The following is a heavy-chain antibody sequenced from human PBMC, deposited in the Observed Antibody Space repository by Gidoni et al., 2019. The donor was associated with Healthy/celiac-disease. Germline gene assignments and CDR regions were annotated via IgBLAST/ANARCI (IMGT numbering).Heavy chain of an antibody. CDR3: ARVWGDYRSPFDY. D-gene: IGHD4-17*01. Sequence: QVQLQQWGAGLLKPSETLSLTCAVYGGSFSGYYWSWIRQPPGKGLEWIGEINHSGSTNYNPSLKSRVTISVDTSKNQFSLKLSSVTAADTAVYYCARVWGDYRSPFDYWGQGTLVTVSS. CDR1: GGSFSGYY. CDR2: INHSGST. V-gene: IGHV4-34*01. J-gene: IGHJ4*02.